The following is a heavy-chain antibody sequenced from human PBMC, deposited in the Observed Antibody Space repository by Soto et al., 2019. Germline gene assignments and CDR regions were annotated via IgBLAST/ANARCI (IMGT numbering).Heavy chain of an antibody. CDR1: GFMFGTYW. CDR2: IKHDGNEK. Sequence: GGSLRLSCAATGFMFGTYWMSWVRQAPGKGLEWVANIKHDGNEKSYADSVKGRFTVSRDNVKNFLHLQMSSLRGDDTGVYSCVRATLSWGHYYFRGLDGWGQGTTVTVSS. J-gene: IGHJ6*02. V-gene: IGHV3-7*01. CDR3: VRATLSWGHYYFRGLDG. D-gene: IGHD3-22*01.